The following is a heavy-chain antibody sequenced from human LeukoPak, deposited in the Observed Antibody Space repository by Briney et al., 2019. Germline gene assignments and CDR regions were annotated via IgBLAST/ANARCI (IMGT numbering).Heavy chain of an antibody. CDR1: GYTLTELS. D-gene: IGHD6-6*01. CDR2: FDPEDGET. CDR3: ARPSGSEDYFDY. V-gene: IGHV1-24*01. Sequence: ASVKVSCTVSGYTLTELSMHWVRQAPGKGLEWMGGFDPEDGETIYAQKFQGRVTMTRDTSTSTVYMELSSLRSEDTAVYYCARPSGSEDYFDYWGQGTLVTVSS. J-gene: IGHJ4*02.